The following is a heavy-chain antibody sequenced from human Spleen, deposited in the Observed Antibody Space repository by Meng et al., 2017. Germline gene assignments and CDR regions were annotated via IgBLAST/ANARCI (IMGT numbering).Heavy chain of an antibody. CDR1: GFTFSSRA. CDR3: AKGTESSGWYDGAFDI. CDR2: ISGTGLNT. V-gene: IGHV3-23*01. Sequence: GESLKISCAASGFTFSSRALSWVRQAPGKGLEWLSSISGTGLNTYYVDSVKGRFTISRDNSNSTLYLQMRSLRAEDTALYYCAKGTESSGWYDGAFDIWGQGTMVTVSS. D-gene: IGHD6-19*01. J-gene: IGHJ3*02.